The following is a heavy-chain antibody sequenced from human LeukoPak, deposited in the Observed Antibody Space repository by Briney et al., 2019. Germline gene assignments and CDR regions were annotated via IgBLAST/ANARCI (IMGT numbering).Heavy chain of an antibody. D-gene: IGHD3-10*01. V-gene: IGHV1-46*01. CDR3: ARGLGSGSYYGS. CDR2: INPIGGSA. J-gene: IGHJ5*02. Sequence: ASVKVSCKASGYTFTSYRMHWVRQAPGQGLEWMGIINPIGGSATYAQNLQGRLTMTSDTSTSTVYMELSSLRSEDTAVYYCARGLGSGSYYGSWGQGTLVTVSS. CDR1: GYTFTSYR.